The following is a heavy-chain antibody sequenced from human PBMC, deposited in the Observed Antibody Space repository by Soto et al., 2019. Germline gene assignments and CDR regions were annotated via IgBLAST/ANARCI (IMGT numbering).Heavy chain of an antibody. J-gene: IGHJ5*02. D-gene: IGHD3-3*01. CDR3: ARGGNYDFWSGYYHGNWFGP. V-gene: IGHV1-18*04. Sequence: ASVKVSCKASGYTFPSYGISWVRQAPGKGREWMGWISAYNGNTNHAQKLQGRVTMTTDTSLSTAYMELRSLRSDDTAVYYCARGGNYDFWSGYYHGNWFGPWGQGTLVTVSS. CDR1: GYTFPSYG. CDR2: ISAYNGNT.